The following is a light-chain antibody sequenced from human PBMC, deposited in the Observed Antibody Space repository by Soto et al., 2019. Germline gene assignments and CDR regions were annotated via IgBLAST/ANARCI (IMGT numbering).Light chain of an antibody. V-gene: IGKV1-39*01. CDR3: QQNYTAHPT. CDR2: AAS. J-gene: IGKJ1*01. Sequence: DIQMTQSPSSLSASVGDRVTITCRASQSVGSYLSWYQHRPGEAPKLLIYAASSLQSGVPSRFSGSGSGTDFTLTIISLQPEDFATYSCQQNYTAHPTFGQGTQVAIK. CDR1: QSVGSY.